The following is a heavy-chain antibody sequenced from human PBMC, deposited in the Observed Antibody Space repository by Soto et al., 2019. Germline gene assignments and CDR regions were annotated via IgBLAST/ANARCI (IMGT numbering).Heavy chain of an antibody. CDR3: ASGPSAAAPLSDCYFVL. CDR2: ISSGSYNI. D-gene: IGHD2-15*01. V-gene: IGHV3-48*02. Sequence: WGSLRLSCTGSGFTFRSYIMNRVRQAPGKGLLWVSYISSGSYNIYYADSVKGRFSISRDNAKDSLYLQLSSLRDDDTGAYYCASGPSAAAPLSDCYFVLWGRGPLVAVSS. J-gene: IGHJ2*01. CDR1: GFTFRSYI.